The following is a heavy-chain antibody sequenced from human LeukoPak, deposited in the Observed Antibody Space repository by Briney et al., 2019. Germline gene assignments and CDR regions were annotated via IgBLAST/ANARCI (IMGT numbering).Heavy chain of an antibody. CDR2: IYYSGST. Sequence: SETLSLTCTVSGGSISSSSYYWGWIRQPPGKWLEWIGSIYYSGSTYYNPSLKSRVTISVDTSKNQFSLKLSSVTAADTAVYYCARLLNDYGDLYFDYWGQGTLVTVSS. D-gene: IGHD4-17*01. J-gene: IGHJ4*02. V-gene: IGHV4-39*01. CDR1: GGSISSSSYY. CDR3: ARLLNDYGDLYFDY.